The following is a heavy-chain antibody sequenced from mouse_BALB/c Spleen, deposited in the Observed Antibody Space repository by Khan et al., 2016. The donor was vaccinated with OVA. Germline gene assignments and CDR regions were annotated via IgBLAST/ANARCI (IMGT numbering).Heavy chain of an antibody. V-gene: IGHV1S45*01. Sequence: VQLQQSGAELVRPGASVKISCKAFGYTFTNHHINWVKQRPGQGLDWIGYINPYNDYPNYNQKFKGKATLTVDKSSSTAYMELSSLTSEDSAVYYGANPRQLGLMGWFAYWGQGTLVTVSA. CDR2: INPYNDYP. D-gene: IGHD3-2*01. CDR1: GYTFTNHH. CDR3: ANPRQLGLMGWFAY. J-gene: IGHJ3*01.